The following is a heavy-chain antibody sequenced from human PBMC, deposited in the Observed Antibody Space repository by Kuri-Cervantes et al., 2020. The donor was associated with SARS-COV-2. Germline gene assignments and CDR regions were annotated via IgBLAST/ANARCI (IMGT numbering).Heavy chain of an antibody. D-gene: IGHD2-15*01. CDR3: ARDPGGDLLLQYYYGMDV. Sequence: GESLKISCAASGFTFSSYAMHWVRQAPGKGLEWVAVISYDGSNKYYADSVKGRFTISRDNSKNTLYLQMNSLRAEDTAVYYCARDPGGDLLLQYYYGMDVWGQGTTVTVSS. CDR2: ISYDGSNK. CDR1: GFTFSSYA. J-gene: IGHJ6*02. V-gene: IGHV3-30-3*01.